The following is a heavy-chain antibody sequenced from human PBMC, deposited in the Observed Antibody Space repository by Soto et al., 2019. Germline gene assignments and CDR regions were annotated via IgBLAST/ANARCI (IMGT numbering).Heavy chain of an antibody. CDR1: GFTFNIYA. CDR3: AREDDYGYRYINYGLDV. J-gene: IGHJ6*02. D-gene: IGHD4-17*01. V-gene: IGHV3-30-3*01. Sequence: GGSLRLSCAASGFTFNIYALHWVRQAPGKGLEWVAVISFDGTKKYYSDSVKGRFTISRDNLKNTLYLQMNNLRVEDAALYFCAREDDYGYRYINYGLDVWGQGTTVTV. CDR2: ISFDGTKK.